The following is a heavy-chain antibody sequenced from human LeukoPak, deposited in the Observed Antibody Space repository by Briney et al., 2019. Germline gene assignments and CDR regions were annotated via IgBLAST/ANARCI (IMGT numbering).Heavy chain of an antibody. CDR1: GGSISSYY. CDR3: AREFSGYYDY. D-gene: IGHD3-22*01. CDR2: IYYSGST. J-gene: IGHJ4*02. V-gene: IGHV4-59*01. Sequence: KPSETLSLTCTVSGGSISSYYWIWIRQPPGKGLEWIGYIYYSGSTNYNPSLKSRVTISVDTSKNQFSLKLSSVTAADTAVYYCAREFSGYYDYWGQGTLVTVSS.